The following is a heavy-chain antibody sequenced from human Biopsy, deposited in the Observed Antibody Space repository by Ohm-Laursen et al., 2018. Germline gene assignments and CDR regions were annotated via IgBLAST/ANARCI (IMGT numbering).Heavy chain of an antibody. D-gene: IGHD2-15*01. Sequence: ATVKISCKASGYTFTGQYLHWVRQVPGQGLEWMGWINPHSGTTKFAQDFQGRVTMTRDTSITTAYMELRRLRSDDTAVYYCAKGQDLRGGAEYFQHWGQGALVTVSS. V-gene: IGHV1-2*02. J-gene: IGHJ1*01. CDR2: INPHSGTT. CDR1: GYTFTGQY. CDR3: AKGQDLRGGAEYFQH.